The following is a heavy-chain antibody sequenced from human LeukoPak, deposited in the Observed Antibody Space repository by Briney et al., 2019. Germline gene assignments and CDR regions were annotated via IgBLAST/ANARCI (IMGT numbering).Heavy chain of an antibody. CDR2: IHRSGGST. Sequence: VASAKVSCKASGYTFTSYYMHWVRQAPGQGLEWMGIIHRSGGSTSYAKKFQGRVTMTRDTSTSTVYMELSSLRSEDTAVYYCARAHLHYGDSIHDLDYWGQGTLVTVSS. CDR1: GYTFTSYY. CDR3: ARAHLHYGDSIHDLDY. V-gene: IGHV1-46*01. J-gene: IGHJ4*02. D-gene: IGHD4-17*01.